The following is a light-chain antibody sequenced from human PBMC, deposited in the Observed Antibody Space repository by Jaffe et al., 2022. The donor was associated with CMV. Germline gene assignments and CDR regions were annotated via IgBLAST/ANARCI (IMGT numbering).Light chain of an antibody. J-gene: IGLJ2*01. V-gene: IGLV1-44*01. Sequence: QSVLTQPPSASGTPGQRVTISCSGSTSNIGNNAVNWFQQLPGAAPKLLIYSDYQRPSGVPDRFSGSKSGTSASLTISGLQSEDEADYYCAAWDDSPQVVFGRGTKLTVL. CDR1: TSNIGNNA. CDR3: AAWDDSPQVV. CDR2: SDY.